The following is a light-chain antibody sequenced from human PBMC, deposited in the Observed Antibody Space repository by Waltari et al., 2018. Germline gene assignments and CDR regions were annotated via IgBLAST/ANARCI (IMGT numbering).Light chain of an antibody. J-gene: IGKJ1*01. V-gene: IGKV1-5*03. CDR3: QHDSSSPWT. CDR1: ESVSKW. Sequence: TCRASESVSKWLAWYQQKPGTAPKLLIYEASSLESGVPSKFSGSGSGTEVTLTITRLQPDDVAAYYCQHDSSSPWTFGQGTKVEIK. CDR2: EAS.